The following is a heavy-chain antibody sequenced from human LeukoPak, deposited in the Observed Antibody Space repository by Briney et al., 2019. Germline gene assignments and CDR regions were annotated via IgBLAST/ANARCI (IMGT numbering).Heavy chain of an antibody. J-gene: IGHJ6*02. V-gene: IGHV4-59*01. D-gene: IGHD1-7*01. CDR2: IYYSGST. CDR1: GGSISSYY. CDR3: ARVKTGTTSGPRDYYYYYGMAV. Sequence: SETLSLTCTVSGGSISSYYWSWIRQPPGKGLEWIGYIYYSGSTNYNPSLKSRVTISVDTSKNQFSLKLSSVTAADTAVYYCARVKTGTTSGPRDYYYYYGMAVWGQGTTVTVSS.